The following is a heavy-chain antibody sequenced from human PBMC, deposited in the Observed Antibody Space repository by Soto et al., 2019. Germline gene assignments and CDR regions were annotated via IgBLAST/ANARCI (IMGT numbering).Heavy chain of an antibody. CDR2: ISYDGNYK. CDR3: AKDRAPNNRLFDY. Sequence: LRLSCAASGFTFSNYGMHWVRQAPGKGLEWVAVISYDGNYKYYGDSVKGRFTISRDNSRNTLYLQMNSLRAEDTAVYYCAKDRAPNNRLFDYWGQGTLVTVSS. CDR1: GFTFSNYG. V-gene: IGHV3-30*18. J-gene: IGHJ4*02. D-gene: IGHD2-8*01.